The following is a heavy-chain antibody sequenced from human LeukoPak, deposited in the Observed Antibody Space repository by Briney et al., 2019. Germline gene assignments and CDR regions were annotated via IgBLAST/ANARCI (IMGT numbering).Heavy chain of an antibody. CDR1: GYTFTSYG. D-gene: IGHD3-22*01. J-gene: IGHJ4*02. CDR3: ARVMNYYDSSGPTQGTSIDY. CDR2: ISAYNGNT. V-gene: IGHV1-18*01. Sequence: ASVKVSCKASGYTFTSYGISWVRQAPGQGLEWMGWISAYNGNTNYAQKLQGRVTMTTDTSTSTAYMELRSLRSDDTAVYYCARVMNYYDSSGPTQGTSIDYWGQGTLVTVSS.